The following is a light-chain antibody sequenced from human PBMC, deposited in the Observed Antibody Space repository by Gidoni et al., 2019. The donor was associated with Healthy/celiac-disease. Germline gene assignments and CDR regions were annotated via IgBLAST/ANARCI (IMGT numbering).Light chain of an antibody. Sequence: QSALTQPASVSGSPGQSITISCTGTSSDVGGYHYVSWYQQHPGKAPKLMIYEVSNRPSGVSNRFSGSKSGNTASLTISGLQAEDEADYYCSSYTTSSTVVFGGGTWLTVL. J-gene: IGLJ2*01. CDR1: SSDVGGYHY. CDR3: SSYTTSSTVV. V-gene: IGLV2-14*01. CDR2: EVS.